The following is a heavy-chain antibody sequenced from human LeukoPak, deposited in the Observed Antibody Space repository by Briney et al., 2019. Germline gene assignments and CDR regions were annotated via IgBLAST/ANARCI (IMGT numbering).Heavy chain of an antibody. V-gene: IGHV3-7*01. CDR3: AREGAVAASPYFDY. CDR2: IKQDGSEK. Sequence: GGSLRLSCAASGFTFSSYWMSWVRQAPGKGLEWVANIKQDGSEKYYVDSVKGRFTISRDNAKNSLYLQMNSLRAEDTAVYYCAREGAVAASPYFDYWGQGTPVTVSS. D-gene: IGHD6-19*01. J-gene: IGHJ4*02. CDR1: GFTFSSYW.